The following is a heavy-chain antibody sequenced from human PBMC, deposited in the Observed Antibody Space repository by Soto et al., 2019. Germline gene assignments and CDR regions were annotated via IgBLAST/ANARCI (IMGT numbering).Heavy chain of an antibody. V-gene: IGHV1-58*01. D-gene: IGHD1-26*01. CDR1: GFTFTSSA. J-gene: IGHJ4*02. CDR3: AASLVGATISFDY. CDR2: IVVGSGNT. Sequence: SVKVSCKASGFTFTSSAVQWVRQARGQRLEWIGWIVVGSGNTNYAQKFQERVTITRDMSTSTAYMELSSLRSEDTAVYYCAASLVGATISFDYWGQGTLVTVS.